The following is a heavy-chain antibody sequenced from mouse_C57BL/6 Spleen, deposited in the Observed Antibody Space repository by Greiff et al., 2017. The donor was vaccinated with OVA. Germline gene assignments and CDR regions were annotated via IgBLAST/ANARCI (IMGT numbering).Heavy chain of an antibody. J-gene: IGHJ4*01. V-gene: IGHV1-54*01. D-gene: IGHD1-1*01. CDR1: GYAFTNYL. Sequence: VQRVESGAELVRPGTSVKVSCKASGYAFTNYLIEWVKQRPGQGLEWIGVINPGSGGTNYNEKFKGKATLTADKSSSTAYMQLSSLTSEDSAVYFCARDYYGSSPYYYAMDYWGQGTSVTVSS. CDR2: INPGSGGT. CDR3: ARDYYGSSPYYYAMDY.